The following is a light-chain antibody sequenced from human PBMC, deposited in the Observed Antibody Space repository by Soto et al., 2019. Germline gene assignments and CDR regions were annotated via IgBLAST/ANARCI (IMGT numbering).Light chain of an antibody. V-gene: IGKV3-20*01. Sequence: EIVLTQSPGTLSLSPGERATLSCRASQSLSGGYLAWFQQKPGQTPRLLIYRASNRATGIPDRFSGSGSGTYFTLTISRLEPEDFVVYYCQQNGSLPITFGQGTRLEIK. CDR3: QQNGSLPIT. J-gene: IGKJ5*01. CDR2: RAS. CDR1: QSLSGGY.